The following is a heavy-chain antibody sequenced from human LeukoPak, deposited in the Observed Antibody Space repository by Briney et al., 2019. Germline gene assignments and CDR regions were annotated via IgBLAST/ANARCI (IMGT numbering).Heavy chain of an antibody. CDR2: IYYSGST. D-gene: IGHD6-19*01. CDR1: GGSISSYY. Sequence: SETLSLTCTVSGGSISSYYWSWIRQPPGKGLEWIGYIYYSGSTNYNPSLKSRVTISVDTSKNQFSLKLSSVTAADTAVYYCARAPGIAVAGTPGYYYGMDVWGQGTTVTVSS. J-gene: IGHJ6*02. CDR3: ARAPGIAVAGTPGYYYGMDV. V-gene: IGHV4-59*01.